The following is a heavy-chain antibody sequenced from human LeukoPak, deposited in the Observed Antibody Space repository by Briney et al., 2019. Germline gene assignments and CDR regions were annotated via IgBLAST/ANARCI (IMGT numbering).Heavy chain of an antibody. CDR2: IYYSGST. J-gene: IGHJ4*02. CDR3: AREGSSGYYAY. D-gene: IGHD3-22*01. V-gene: IGHV4-59*01. CDR1: GCSISSYY. Sequence: SETLSLTCTVSGCSISSYYWSWVRQPPGKGLEWIGYIYYSGSTNYNPSLESRVTISVDTSKNQFSLKLSSVTAADTAVYYCAREGSSGYYAYWGQGTLVTVSS.